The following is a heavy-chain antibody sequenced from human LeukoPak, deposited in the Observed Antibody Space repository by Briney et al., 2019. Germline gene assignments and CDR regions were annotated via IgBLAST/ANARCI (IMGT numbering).Heavy chain of an antibody. J-gene: IGHJ3*02. CDR3: ARGTSAFDI. CDR2: ISSSSNYI. D-gene: IGHD2-2*01. V-gene: IGHV3-11*06. CDR1: GFTFSDYY. Sequence: GGSLRLSCAASGFTFSDYYMSWIRQAPGKGLEWVSSISSSSNYIYYSDSVKGRFTISRDDAKNSLFLQMNSLRAEDTAVYYCARGTSAFDIWGQGTMVTVSS.